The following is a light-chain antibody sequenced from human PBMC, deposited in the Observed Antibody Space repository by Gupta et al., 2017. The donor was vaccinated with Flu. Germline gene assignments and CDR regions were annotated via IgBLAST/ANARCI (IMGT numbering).Light chain of an antibody. CDR2: DAS. V-gene: IGKV1-9*01. CDR3: QQLNSYPRT. CDR1: QAISNY. J-gene: IGKJ1*01. Sequence: DIRLTQSPSFLSASIGDRVTITCRASQAISNYVAWYQQKPGEAPKLLIYDASTLQSGVPSRFSGSGAWATFTLTIRSLHTEDFATYYCQQLNSYPRTFGQGTKVEIK.